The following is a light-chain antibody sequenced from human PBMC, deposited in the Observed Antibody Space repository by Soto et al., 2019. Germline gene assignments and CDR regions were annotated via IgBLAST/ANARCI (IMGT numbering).Light chain of an antibody. Sequence: QSVLTQPASVSGSPGQSITISCTGSRSDVGDYNYVSWYQQHPGKAPKLMIYEVKNRPSGVSNRFSGSKSGNTASLTISGLQAEDEADYYCSSYTSGNTLLFGGGTKLTVL. J-gene: IGLJ2*01. CDR3: SSYTSGNTLL. CDR2: EVK. CDR1: RSDVGDYNY. V-gene: IGLV2-14*01.